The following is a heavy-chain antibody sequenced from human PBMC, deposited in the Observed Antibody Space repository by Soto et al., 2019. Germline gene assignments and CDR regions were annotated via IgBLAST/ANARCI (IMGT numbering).Heavy chain of an antibody. J-gene: IGHJ3*01. CDR1: GGIFGSHG. D-gene: IGHD3-22*01. CDR2: FIPIFRTL. CDR3: VTDRRIYYSDPHDEFVASDYEV. V-gene: IGHV1-69*01. Sequence: QVQLIQSEAEVKKPGSSVRVSCTASGGIFGSHGFSWVRQAPGQRLEWVGGFIPIFRTLTYTEKFQARVRIAADESTNTVYLDLSSLSSEDTAVYYSVTDRRIYYSDPHDEFVASDYEVWGQGTMVSVSS.